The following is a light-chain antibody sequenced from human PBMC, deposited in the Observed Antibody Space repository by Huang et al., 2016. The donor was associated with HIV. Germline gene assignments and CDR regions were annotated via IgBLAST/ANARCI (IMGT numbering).Light chain of an antibody. CDR1: QGISNS. V-gene: IGKV1-NL1*01. CDR3: QQYHSKPWT. Sequence: DIQMTQSPSSLSASVGDRVTITCRASQGISNSLAWYQQKPGKAPRLLLYATSKLESGVPSRFSGSGFGTHYVLTINTLQPEDFAIYYCQQYHSKPWTFGRGTKVDIK. CDR2: ATS. J-gene: IGKJ1*01.